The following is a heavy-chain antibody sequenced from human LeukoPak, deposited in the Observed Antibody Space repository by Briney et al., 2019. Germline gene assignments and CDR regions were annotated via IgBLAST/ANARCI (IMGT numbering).Heavy chain of an antibody. J-gene: IGHJ5*02. Sequence: GGSLRLSCAASGFTFSSYAMHWVRQAPGKGLEWVAVISYDGSNKYYADSVKGRFTISRDNSKNTLYLQMNSLRAEDTAVYYCEDSRSLVQFDPWGQGTLVTVSS. D-gene: IGHD2-15*01. V-gene: IGHV3-30*04. CDR2: ISYDGSNK. CDR3: EDSRSLVQFDP. CDR1: GFTFSSYA.